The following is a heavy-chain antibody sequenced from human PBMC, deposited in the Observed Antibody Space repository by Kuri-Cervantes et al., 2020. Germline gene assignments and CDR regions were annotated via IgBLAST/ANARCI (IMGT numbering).Heavy chain of an antibody. Sequence: GGSLRLSCAASGFTFSSYAMSWVRQAPGKGLEWVSAISGSGGSTYYADSVKGRFTISRDNSKNTLYLQMNSLRAEDTAVYYCAKAVGCSGGSCYSFGFDYWGQGNLVTVAS. V-gene: IGHV3-23*01. CDR1: GFTFSSYA. CDR2: ISGSGGST. J-gene: IGHJ4*02. CDR3: AKAVGCSGGSCYSFGFDY. D-gene: IGHD2-15*01.